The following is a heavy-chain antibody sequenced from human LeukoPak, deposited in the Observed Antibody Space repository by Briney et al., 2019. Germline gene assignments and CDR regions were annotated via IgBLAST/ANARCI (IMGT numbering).Heavy chain of an antibody. CDR3: TRDHYCSSFSCSFDY. D-gene: IGHD2-2*01. CDR1: GDSVSSNSVA. J-gene: IGHJ4*02. CDR2: TYYRSQWYI. V-gene: IGHV6-1*01. Sequence: SQTLSLTCAISGDSVSSNSVAWHWIRQSPSRGLEWLGRTYYRSQWYIEYAASVRSRISINPDTSRNQFSLQLNSVTPEDTAMYYCTRDHYCSSFSCSFDYWGQGTLVTVSS.